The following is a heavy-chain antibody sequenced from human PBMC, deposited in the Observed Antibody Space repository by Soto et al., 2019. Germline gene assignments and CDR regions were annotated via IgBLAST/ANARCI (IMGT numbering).Heavy chain of an antibody. CDR1: GGTFSSYA. V-gene: IGHV1-69*13. CDR2: IIPILGSA. CDR3: ASRERVDAFDI. J-gene: IGHJ3*02. Sequence: ASVKVSCKASGGTFSSYAISWVRQAPGQGLEWMGGIIPILGSANYAQKFQDRVTITADESTTTTYMELSSLRSEDAAVYYCASRERVDAFDIWGQGTMVTVSS. D-gene: IGHD1-26*01.